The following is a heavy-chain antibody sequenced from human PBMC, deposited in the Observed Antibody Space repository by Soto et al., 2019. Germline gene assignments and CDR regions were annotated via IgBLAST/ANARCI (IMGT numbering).Heavy chain of an antibody. CDR1: GFTFSSYS. J-gene: IGHJ4*02. Sequence: EVQLVESGGGLVKPGGSLRLSWTASGFTFSSYSMNWVRQAPGKGLEWVSSISSSSGYIYYADSVKGRFTISRDNAKNSLYPRMNSLRAEDTAVYYCEKATGDYYDASGADYWGQGTLVTVSS. CDR3: EKATGDYYDASGADY. D-gene: IGHD3-22*01. CDR2: ISSSSGYI. V-gene: IGHV3-21*01.